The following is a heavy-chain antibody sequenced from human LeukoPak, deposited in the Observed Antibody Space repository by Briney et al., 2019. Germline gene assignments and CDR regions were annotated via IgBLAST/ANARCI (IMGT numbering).Heavy chain of an antibody. D-gene: IGHD5-12*01. CDR3: ARGRGYSGYETNWYFDL. CDR1: GYTFTDYY. Sequence: ASVKVSCKASGYTFTDYYMHWVRQAPGQGLEWMGWINLNSGGTNYAQKFQGRVTMTRDTSISTAYMELSRLRSDATAVYYCARGRGYSGYETNWYFDLWGRGTLVTVSS. V-gene: IGHV1-2*02. CDR2: INLNSGGT. J-gene: IGHJ2*01.